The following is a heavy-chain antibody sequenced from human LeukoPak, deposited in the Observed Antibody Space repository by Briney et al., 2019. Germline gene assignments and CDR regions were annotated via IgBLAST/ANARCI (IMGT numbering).Heavy chain of an antibody. V-gene: IGHV3-23*01. CDR1: GFTFSIYA. Sequence: GGSLRLSCVGSGFTFSIYAMSWVRQAPGKGLQWVSSITSSGDGTYYADSVKGRFTISRDNSENMLYLQMNSLRVEDTAVYFCAKDRPNYYGSNGHYYRRDGDYWGQGTLVTVSS. CDR2: ITSSGDGT. D-gene: IGHD3-22*01. J-gene: IGHJ4*02. CDR3: AKDRPNYYGSNGHYYRRDGDY.